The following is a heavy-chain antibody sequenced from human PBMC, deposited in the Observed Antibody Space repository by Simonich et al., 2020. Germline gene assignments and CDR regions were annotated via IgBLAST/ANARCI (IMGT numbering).Heavy chain of an antibody. CDR2: ISGSVCST. V-gene: IGHV3-23*01. Sequence: EVQLLESGGGLVQPGGSLRLSCAASGLTFSSYAMSWVRQAPGKWMEWVSAISGSVCSTYYADSVKGRFTISRDNSKNTLYLQMNSLRAEDTAVYYCATYYFDYWGQGTLVTVSS. CDR3: ATYYFDY. J-gene: IGHJ4*02. CDR1: GLTFSSYA.